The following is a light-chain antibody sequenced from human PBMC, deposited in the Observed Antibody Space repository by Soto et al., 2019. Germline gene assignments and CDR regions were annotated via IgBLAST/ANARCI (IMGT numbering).Light chain of an antibody. J-gene: IGKJ1*01. CDR1: QSVSRY. CDR2: DAS. Sequence: EIVLTQSPGTLSLSPGERATLSCSASQSVSRYLAWYQQKPGQAPRLLIYDASNRATGIPARFSGSGSGTDFTLTISSLEPEDFAVYYCQQRTNWRTFGQGTKVEIK. CDR3: QQRTNWRT. V-gene: IGKV3-11*01.